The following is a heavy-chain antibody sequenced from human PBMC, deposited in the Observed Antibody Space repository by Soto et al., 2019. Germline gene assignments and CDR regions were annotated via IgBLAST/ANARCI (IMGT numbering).Heavy chain of an antibody. CDR2: TSSSDSTI. J-gene: IGHJ4*02. Sequence: EVQLVESGGSLVQPGRSLRLSCAVSGFIFSDYEVNWVRQAPGKGLEWVSYTSSSDSTIYYADSVKGRFTISRDNAKNSLYLQMNSLRAEDTAVYYCARQNGSGWEALFDYWGQGTLVTVSS. D-gene: IGHD6-19*01. CDR1: GFIFSDYE. V-gene: IGHV3-48*03. CDR3: ARQNGSGWEALFDY.